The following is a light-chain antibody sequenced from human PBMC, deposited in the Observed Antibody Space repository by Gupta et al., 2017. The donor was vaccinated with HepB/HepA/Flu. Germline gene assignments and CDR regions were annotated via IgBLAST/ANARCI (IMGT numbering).Light chain of an antibody. CDR2: AAS. Sequence: DIQLTQSPSSLSASVGDRVTITCRASQSSSSYLNWYQQKPGKAPKLLFDAASSLQSGVPTRCSGRGSGTDFTLTISSLQPEDFATYYYQQSYSTPLTFGGGTKVEIK. CDR1: QSSSSY. CDR3: QQSYSTPLT. V-gene: IGKV1-39*01. J-gene: IGKJ4*01.